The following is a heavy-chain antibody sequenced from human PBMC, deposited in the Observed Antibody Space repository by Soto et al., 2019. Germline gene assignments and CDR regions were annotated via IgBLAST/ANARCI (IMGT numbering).Heavy chain of an antibody. D-gene: IGHD6-6*01. Sequence: ASVKVSCKASGYTFTGYYMHWVRQAPGQGLEWMGWINPNSGGTNYAQKFQGWVTMTRDTSISTAYMELSRLRSDDTAVYYCARVLVDDPDYYGMDVWGQGTTVTVSS. CDR2: INPNSGGT. CDR1: GYTFTGYY. CDR3: ARVLVDDPDYYGMDV. V-gene: IGHV1-2*04. J-gene: IGHJ6*02.